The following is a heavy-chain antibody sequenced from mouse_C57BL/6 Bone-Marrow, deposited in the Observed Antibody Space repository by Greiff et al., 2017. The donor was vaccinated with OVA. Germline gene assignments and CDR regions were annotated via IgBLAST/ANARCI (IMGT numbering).Heavy chain of an antibody. CDR2: IYPGSGNT. CDR1: GYTFTDYY. Sequence: QVQLQQSGAELVRPGASVKLSCKASGYTFTDYYINWVKQRPGQGLEWIARIYPGSGNTYYNEKFKGKATLTAEKSSSTAYMQLSSLTSEDSAAYFCARETEYFDVWGTGTTVTVSS. J-gene: IGHJ1*03. D-gene: IGHD4-1*01. CDR3: ARETEYFDV. V-gene: IGHV1-76*01.